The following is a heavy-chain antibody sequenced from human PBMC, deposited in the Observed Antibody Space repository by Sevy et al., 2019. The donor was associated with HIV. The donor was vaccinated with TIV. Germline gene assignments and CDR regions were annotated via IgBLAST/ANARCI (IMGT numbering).Heavy chain of an antibody. J-gene: IGHJ4*02. Sequence: GGSLRLSCAASGFTFNSYSMNWVRQTPGQGLEWIAYISHSSSTIYYADSVKGRFTVSRDNGKYSLFLQMNSLTAADTAVYYCARDRVGLDYWGQGTLVTVSS. V-gene: IGHV3-48*01. CDR1: GFTFNSYS. CDR2: ISHSSSTI. CDR3: ARDRVGLDY.